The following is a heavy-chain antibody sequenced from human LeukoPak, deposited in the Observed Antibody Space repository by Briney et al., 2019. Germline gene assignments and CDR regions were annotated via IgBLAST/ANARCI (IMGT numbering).Heavy chain of an antibody. CDR3: AKYYYDSTWFDP. V-gene: IGHV3-11*04. D-gene: IGHD3-22*01. J-gene: IGHJ5*02. Sequence: LSLTCTVSGGSISSGSYYMSWIRQAPGKGLEWVSYISSSGSTIYYADSVKGRFTISRDNAKNSLYLQMNSLRAEDTAVYYCAKYYYDSTWFDPWGQGTLVTVSS. CDR2: ISSSGSTI. CDR1: GGSISSGSYY.